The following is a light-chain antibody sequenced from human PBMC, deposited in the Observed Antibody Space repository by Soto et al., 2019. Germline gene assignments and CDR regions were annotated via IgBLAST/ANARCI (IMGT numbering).Light chain of an antibody. CDR1: QSVSSN. V-gene: IGKV3-15*01. Sequence: DIVMTQSPATLSVSPGERATLSCRASQSVSSNLAWYQQQPGQAPRLLLYGASTRATGMPARFSGGGSGTDFTLTISSLPSEDFAAYSCPQYNNWPPLTFGGGTKVEIK. CDR2: GAS. J-gene: IGKJ4*01. CDR3: PQYNNWPPLT.